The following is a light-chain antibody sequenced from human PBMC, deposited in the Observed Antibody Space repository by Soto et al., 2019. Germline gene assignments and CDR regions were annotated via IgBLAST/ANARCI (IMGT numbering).Light chain of an antibody. Sequence: QTVVTQEPSFSVSPGGTVTLTCGLSSGSVSTSYYPSWYQQTPGQAPRTLIYSTNTRSSGVSDRFSGSILGNKAALTITGAKADDESDYYCVLYMGSGIWVFGGGTKLTVL. V-gene: IGLV8-61*01. J-gene: IGLJ3*02. CDR1: SGSVSTSYY. CDR3: VLYMGSGIWV. CDR2: STN.